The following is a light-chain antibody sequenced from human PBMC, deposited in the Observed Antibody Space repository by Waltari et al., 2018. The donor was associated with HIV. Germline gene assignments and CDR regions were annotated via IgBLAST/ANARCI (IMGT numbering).Light chain of an antibody. J-gene: IGKJ5*01. CDR1: QDIGNS. CDR3: QQYDNLPIT. V-gene: IGKV1-33*01. Sequence: DIQMTQFPSSLSASVGDRVTITCRASQDIGNSLNWYQHRPAEAPKLLIYDASNLETGVPSSFSGSGSGTYFTFTIASLQPEDVATYFCQQYDNLPITFGQGTRLEIK. CDR2: DAS.